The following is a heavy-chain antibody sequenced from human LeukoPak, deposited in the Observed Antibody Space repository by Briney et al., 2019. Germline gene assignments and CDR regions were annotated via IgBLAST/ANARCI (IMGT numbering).Heavy chain of an antibody. J-gene: IGHJ4*02. D-gene: IGHD3-22*01. CDR3: ARDPRYYYDSSGQDY. CDR2: IRSKAYGETA. V-gene: IGHV3-49*03. Sequence: GGSLRLSCTASGFTFGDYAMSWIRQAPGKGLEWVGFIRSKAYGETADYAASVKGRFTISRDNSKNTLYLQMNSLRAEDTAVYYCARDPRYYYDSSGQDYWGQGTLVTVSS. CDR1: GFTFGDYA.